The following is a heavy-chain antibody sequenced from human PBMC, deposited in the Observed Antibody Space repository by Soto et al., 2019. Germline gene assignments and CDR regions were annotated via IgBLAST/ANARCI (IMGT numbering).Heavy chain of an antibody. V-gene: IGHV3-7*01. CDR1: GFTFSSYW. CDR2: IKQDGSEK. Sequence: GGSLRLSCAASGFTFSSYWMSWVRQAPGKGLEWVANIKQDGSEKYYVDSVKGRFTISRDNAKNSLYLQMNSLRAEDTAVYYCARAPRPPYGDYVGYFDYWGQGTLVTVSS. J-gene: IGHJ4*02. CDR3: ARAPRPPYGDYVGYFDY. D-gene: IGHD4-17*01.